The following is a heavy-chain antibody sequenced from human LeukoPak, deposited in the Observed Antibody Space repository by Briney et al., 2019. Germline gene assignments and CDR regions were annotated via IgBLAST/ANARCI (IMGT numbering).Heavy chain of an antibody. CDR2: IYSGGYT. D-gene: IGHD3-3*01. Sequence: TGGTLRLSCAASGFTVSSSYMIWVRQAPGKGLEWVSVIYSGGYTYYADSVKGRFTISRDNSKNTLYLQMNSLRAEDTAVYYCARDLGVDAFDIWGQGTMVTVSS. CDR1: GFTVSSSY. CDR3: ARDLGVDAFDI. V-gene: IGHV3-66*01. J-gene: IGHJ3*02.